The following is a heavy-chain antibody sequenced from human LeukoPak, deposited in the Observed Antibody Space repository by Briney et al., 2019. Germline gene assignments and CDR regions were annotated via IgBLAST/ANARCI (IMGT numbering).Heavy chain of an antibody. Sequence: GGSLTLSCPASGFTFSSYWMQWLRQAPGKELVWVSRLSPDGSSTTSADSVKGRFTISRDNAKNTLYLQIGSLRAGDTAVYYCTRMSREAPGLSDLWGQGTLVTVSS. V-gene: IGHV3-74*01. CDR1: GFTFSSYW. CDR3: TRMSREAPGLSDL. CDR2: LSPDGSST. J-gene: IGHJ5*02. D-gene: IGHD5-24*01.